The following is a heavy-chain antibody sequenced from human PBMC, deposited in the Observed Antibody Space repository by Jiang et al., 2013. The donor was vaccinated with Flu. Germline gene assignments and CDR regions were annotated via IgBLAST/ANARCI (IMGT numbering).Heavy chain of an antibody. Sequence: LKSRVTISVDKSKNQFSLKLSSVTAADTAVYYCARYYCDSSGGKSLEYYFDYWGQGTLVTVSS. D-gene: IGHD3-22*01. J-gene: IGHJ4*02. CDR3: ARYYCDSSGGKSLEYYFDY. V-gene: IGHV4-4*02.